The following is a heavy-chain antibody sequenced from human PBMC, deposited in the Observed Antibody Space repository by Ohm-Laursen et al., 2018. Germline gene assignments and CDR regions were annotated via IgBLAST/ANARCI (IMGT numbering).Heavy chain of an antibody. V-gene: IGHV3-48*03. CDR2: ISSSGSTI. D-gene: IGHD1-14*01. CDR1: GFTFSSYE. J-gene: IGHJ4*02. CDR3: ARDPIDNNGYNPDY. Sequence: SLRLSCAASGFTFSSYEMNWVRQAPGKGLEWVSYISSSGSTIYYADSVKGRFTISRDNAKNSLYLQMNSLRAEDTAIYYCARDPIDNNGYNPDYWGQGTLVTVSS.